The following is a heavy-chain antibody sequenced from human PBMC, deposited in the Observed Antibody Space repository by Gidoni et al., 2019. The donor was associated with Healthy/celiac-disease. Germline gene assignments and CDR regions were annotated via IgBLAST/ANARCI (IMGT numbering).Heavy chain of an antibody. CDR3: AKDLQRVQLLWFGELLGHDAFDI. D-gene: IGHD3-10*01. CDR2: IRYDGSNK. Sequence: QVQLVESGGGVVQPGGSLRLSCAASGFTFSSYGMHWVRQAPGKGLEWVAFIRYDGSNKYYADSVKGRFTISRDNSKNTLYLQMNSLRAEDTAVYYCAKDLQRVQLLWFGELLGHDAFDIWGQGTMVTVSS. V-gene: IGHV3-30*02. J-gene: IGHJ3*02. CDR1: GFTFSSYG.